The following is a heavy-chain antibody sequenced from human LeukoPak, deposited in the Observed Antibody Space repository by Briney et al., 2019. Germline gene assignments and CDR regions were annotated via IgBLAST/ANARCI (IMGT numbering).Heavy chain of an antibody. D-gene: IGHD2-2*01. CDR2: ISVGDDNT. V-gene: IGHV1-3*01. J-gene: IGHJ4*02. CDR1: GYTFTTYA. CDR3: ARGYSGVVPAAHPDF. Sequence: GASVKVSCKASGYTFTTYAIHWVRQAPGQGLQWMGWISVGDDNTNYSQKFQGRVTLTRDTSASTAYMELTGLISEDTAVYYCARGYSGVVPAAHPDFWGQGTPVTVSS.